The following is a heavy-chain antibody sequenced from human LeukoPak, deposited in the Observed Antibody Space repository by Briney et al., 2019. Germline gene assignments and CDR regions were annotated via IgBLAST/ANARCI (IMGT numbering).Heavy chain of an antibody. CDR3: ARGASGYSYG. CDR1: GFTFSSYW. J-gene: IGHJ4*02. Sequence: GGSLRLSCAASGFTFSSYWMHWVRQAPGKGLVSVSRINSDGSSTSYADSVKGRFTISRDNAKSTLYLQMNSLRAEDTAVYYCARGASGYSYGWGQGTLVTVSS. CDR2: INSDGSST. D-gene: IGHD5-18*01. V-gene: IGHV3-74*01.